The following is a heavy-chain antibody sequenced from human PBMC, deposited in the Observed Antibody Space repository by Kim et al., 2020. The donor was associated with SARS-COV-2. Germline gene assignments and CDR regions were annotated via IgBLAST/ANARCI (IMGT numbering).Heavy chain of an antibody. CDR2: INHSGST. V-gene: IGHV4-34*01. D-gene: IGHD3-22*01. CDR1: GGSFSGYY. CDR3: ARDGGVVVPLDY. Sequence: SETLSLTCAVYGGSFSGYYWSWIRQPPGKGLEWIGEINHSGSTNYNPSLKSRVTISVDTSKNQFSLKLSSVTAADTAVYYCARDGGVVVPLDYWGQGTLVTVSS. J-gene: IGHJ4*02.